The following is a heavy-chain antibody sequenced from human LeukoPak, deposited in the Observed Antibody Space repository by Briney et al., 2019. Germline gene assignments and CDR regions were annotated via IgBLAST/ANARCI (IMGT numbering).Heavy chain of an antibody. CDR1: GYSFTSYW. V-gene: IGHV5-51*01. CDR3: ARSTDSSGYYYFDY. J-gene: IGHJ4*02. D-gene: IGHD3-22*01. CDR2: IYPGDSDT. Sequence: GGSLKISCKGSGYSFTSYWIGWVRQMPGKGLGGMGIIYPGDSDTRYSPSFQGQVTISADKSSSTAYLQWSSLKASDTAMYYCARSTDSSGYYYFDYWGQGTLVTVSS.